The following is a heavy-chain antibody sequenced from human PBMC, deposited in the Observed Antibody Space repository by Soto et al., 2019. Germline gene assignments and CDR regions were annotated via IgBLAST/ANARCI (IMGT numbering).Heavy chain of an antibody. CDR2: ISYSGST. D-gene: IGHD3-9*01. J-gene: IGHJ3*01. CDR3: ASLNFDILTGYYAFDL. CDR1: GGSISGYY. Sequence: SETLSLTCPVSGGSISGYYWIWIRQSPEKGLEYIGYISYSGSTNYNPSLKSRVTTSLDTSKNQFSLKLSSVTAADTAIYYCASLNFDILTGYYAFDLWGQGTMVTVSS. V-gene: IGHV4-59*08.